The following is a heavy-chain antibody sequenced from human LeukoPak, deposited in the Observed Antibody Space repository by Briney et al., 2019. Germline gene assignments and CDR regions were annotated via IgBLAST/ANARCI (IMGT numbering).Heavy chain of an antibody. Sequence: PSETLSLTCAVYGGSFSGYYWSWIRQPPGKGLEWIGEINYSGSTNYNPSLKSRVTVSVDTSKNQFSLKLSSVTAADTAVYYCARRKWLRLQRTTTYFDYWGQGTLVTVSS. CDR3: ARRKWLRLQRTTTYFDY. D-gene: IGHD5-12*01. CDR1: GGSFSGYY. CDR2: INYSGST. V-gene: IGHV4-34*01. J-gene: IGHJ4*02.